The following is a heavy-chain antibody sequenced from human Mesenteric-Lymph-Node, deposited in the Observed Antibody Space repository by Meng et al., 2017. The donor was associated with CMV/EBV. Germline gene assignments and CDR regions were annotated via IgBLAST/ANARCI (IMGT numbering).Heavy chain of an antibody. CDR1: GYSFTNYW. V-gene: IGHV5-10-1*01. CDR3: ARLPLTVEGVDY. J-gene: IGHJ4*02. CDR2: IDPSDSYT. Sequence: CQGSGYSFTNYWINWVSQMPGKGLEWMGRIDPSDSYTNYSPSFRGHVTFSADKSISTAYLQWSSLEASDTAMYYCARLPLTVEGVDYWGQGTLVTVSS.